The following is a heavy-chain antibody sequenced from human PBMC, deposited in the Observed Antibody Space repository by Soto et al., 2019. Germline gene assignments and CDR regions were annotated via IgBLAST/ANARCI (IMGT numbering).Heavy chain of an antibody. CDR2: MNPNSGNT. J-gene: IGHJ5*02. V-gene: IGHV1-8*01. CDR1: GYTFTSYD. D-gene: IGHD3-3*01. Sequence: ASVKVSCKASGYTFTSYDINWVRQATGQGLEWMGWMNPNSGNTGYAQKFQGRVTMTRNTSISTAYMELSSLRSEETAVYYCARGLVRITIFGVAPGNWFDPWGQGTLVTVSS. CDR3: ARGLVRITIFGVAPGNWFDP.